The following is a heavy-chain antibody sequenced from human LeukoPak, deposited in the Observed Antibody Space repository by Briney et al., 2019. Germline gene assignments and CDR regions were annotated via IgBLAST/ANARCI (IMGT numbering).Heavy chain of an antibody. D-gene: IGHD5-12*01. J-gene: IGHJ4*02. CDR3: ARYNSGYEGPRSDY. CDR2: IYSGGST. V-gene: IGHV3-53*01. Sequence: GGSLRLSCAASGFXVSSNYMSWVRQAPGKGLEWVSVIYSGGSTYYADSVKGRFTISRDNAKNTLYLQMNSLRAEDTAVYYCARYNSGYEGPRSDYWGQGTLVTVSS. CDR1: GFXVSSNY.